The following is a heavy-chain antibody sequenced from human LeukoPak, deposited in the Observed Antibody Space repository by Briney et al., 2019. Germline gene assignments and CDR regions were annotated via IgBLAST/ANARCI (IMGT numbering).Heavy chain of an antibody. Sequence: PSETLSLTCTVSGGSISSGGYYWSWIRQHPGKGLEWIGYIYYSGSTYYNPSLKSRVTISVDTSKNQFSLKLSSVTAADTAVYYCARALRPYYYDSSGYPLDAFDIWGQGTMVTVSS. J-gene: IGHJ3*02. CDR2: IYYSGST. V-gene: IGHV4-31*03. CDR3: ARALRPYYYDSSGYPLDAFDI. CDR1: GGSISSGGYY. D-gene: IGHD3-22*01.